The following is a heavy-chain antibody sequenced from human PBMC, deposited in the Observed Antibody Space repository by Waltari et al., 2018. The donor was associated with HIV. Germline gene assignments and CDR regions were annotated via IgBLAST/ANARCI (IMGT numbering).Heavy chain of an antibody. J-gene: IGHJ4*02. Sequence: EVQLVESGGGLVKPGGSLRLSCVVSGFTFNTFSMKWVRRAPGKGLEWVSSISSTSSFIYYADSVKGRVTISRDNGKNSLYLQINNLRVEDTAVYYCASEDFWSGPHNWGQGTLATVSS. CDR2: ISSTSSFI. CDR3: ASEDFWSGPHN. CDR1: GFTFNTFS. V-gene: IGHV3-21*01. D-gene: IGHD3-3*01.